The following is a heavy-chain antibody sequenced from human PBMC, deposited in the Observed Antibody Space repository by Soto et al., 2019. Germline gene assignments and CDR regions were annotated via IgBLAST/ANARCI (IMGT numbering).Heavy chain of an antibody. D-gene: IGHD2-2*01. Sequence: EVQRVESGGGLVQPGGSLRLSCAASGFTFNNYWMSWVRQAPGRGLEWVANIKQAGSEKYYVDSVKGRFTISRDNAKNSLYLQMNSLRAEDTAVYYCAKNNRYCSSTNCFVFDYWGQGTLVTVSS. J-gene: IGHJ4*02. CDR2: IKQAGSEK. CDR3: AKNNRYCSSTNCFVFDY. V-gene: IGHV3-7*01. CDR1: GFTFNNYW.